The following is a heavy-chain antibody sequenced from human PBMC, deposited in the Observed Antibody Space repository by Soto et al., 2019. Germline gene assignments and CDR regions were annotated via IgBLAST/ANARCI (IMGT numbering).Heavy chain of an antibody. V-gene: IGHV5-51*01. CDR2: IYPGDSDT. J-gene: IGHJ6*02. CDR3: ARSYCSGGSCYSGWDYYYYYGMDV. Sequence: RESLKISCKGSGYSFTSYWIGWVRQMPGKGLEWMGIIYPGDSDTRYSPSFQGQVTISADKSISTAYLQWSSLKASDTAMYYCARSYCSGGSCYSGWDYYYYYGMDVCGQGNTVTVS. D-gene: IGHD2-15*01. CDR1: GYSFTSYW.